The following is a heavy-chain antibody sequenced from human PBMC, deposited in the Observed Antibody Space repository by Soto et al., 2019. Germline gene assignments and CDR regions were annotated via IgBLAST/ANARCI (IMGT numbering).Heavy chain of an antibody. CDR1: GGSVSSSSYY. D-gene: IGHD3-22*01. J-gene: IGHJ5*02. V-gene: IGHV4-39*01. CDR3: ARQDYYDSSGYYGEVDWFDP. Sequence: SETLSLTCTVSGGSVSSSSYYWGWIRQPPGEGLEWIGSIYYSGSTYYNPSLKGRVTISVDTSKNQFSLKLSSVTAADTAVYYCARQDYYDSSGYYGEVDWFDPWGQGTLVTVSS. CDR2: IYYSGST.